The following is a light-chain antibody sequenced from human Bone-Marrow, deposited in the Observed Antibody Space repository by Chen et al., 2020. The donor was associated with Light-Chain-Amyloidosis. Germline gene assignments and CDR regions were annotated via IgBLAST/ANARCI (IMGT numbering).Light chain of an antibody. CDR1: QSVLYSSNNKNY. CDR2: WAS. V-gene: IGKV4-1*01. CDR3: QQYYSYPLT. J-gene: IGKJ4*01. Sequence: DLVMPQSPDSLAVSLGERATINCKSSQSVLYSSNNKNYLVWYQQKSGQPPKVLIYWASTRESGVPDRFSGSGSGTDFTRTIDSLQAEDVAVYYCQQYYSYPLTFGGGTKVEIK.